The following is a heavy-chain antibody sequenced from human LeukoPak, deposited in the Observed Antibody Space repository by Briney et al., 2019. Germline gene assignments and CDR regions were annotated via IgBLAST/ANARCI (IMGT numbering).Heavy chain of an antibody. CDR2: IINSGDT. Sequence: GGSLRLSCAASGFTFSNFAMSWVRRSPGKGLEWVSGIINSGDTLYGDSVKGRFTISSDNYKNTLYLEMNSLRAEDTAIYYCAKMKGHPLPKYYMDVWGQGTTVTVSS. CDR3: AKMKGHPLPKYYMDV. CDR1: GFTFSNFA. J-gene: IGHJ6*01. V-gene: IGHV3-23*01. D-gene: IGHD1-26*01.